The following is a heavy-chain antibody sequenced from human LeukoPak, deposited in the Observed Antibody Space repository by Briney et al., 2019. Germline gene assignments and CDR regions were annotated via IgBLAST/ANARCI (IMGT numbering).Heavy chain of an antibody. Sequence: SETLSLTCTVSGASIRSSYWSWLRQPPGKGLEWIGYIYYTGSTNSNPSLKSRVTVSVDTSKNQFSLKLNSMTAADTATYYCARLDRSGYEMGGTWFDPCGQGTLVTVSS. V-gene: IGHV4-59*08. CDR2: IYYTGST. CDR1: GASIRSSY. D-gene: IGHD3-22*01. CDR3: ARLDRSGYEMGGTWFDP. J-gene: IGHJ5*02.